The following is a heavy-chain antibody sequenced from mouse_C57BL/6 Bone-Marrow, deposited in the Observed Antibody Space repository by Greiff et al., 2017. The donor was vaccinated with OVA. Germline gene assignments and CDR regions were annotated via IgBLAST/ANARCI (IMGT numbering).Heavy chain of an antibody. CDR2: IDPETGDT. J-gene: IGHJ3*01. Sequence: VQLQQSGAELVRPGASVKLSCTASGFNIKDDYMHWVKQRPEQGLEWIGWIDPETGDTEYASKFQGKATITADTASNTAYLQLSSLTSEDTAVDYCASDGYYWFAYWGQGTLVTVSA. V-gene: IGHV14-4*01. CDR1: GFNIKDDY. CDR3: ASDGYYWFAY. D-gene: IGHD2-3*01.